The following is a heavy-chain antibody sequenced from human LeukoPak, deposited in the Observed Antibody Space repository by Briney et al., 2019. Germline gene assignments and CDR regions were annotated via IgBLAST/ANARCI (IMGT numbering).Heavy chain of an antibody. CDR3: ARSGYGFGRDWFDP. D-gene: IGHD5-18*01. Sequence: SQTLSLTCAISGDSVSNNSATWIWLRQSPSRGLEWLGRTYYKSRWYNDYAVSGKSRISINPDTSKNQFSLQLNSATPEDTAVYYCARSGYGFGRDWFDPWGQGTLVTVSS. CDR2: TYYKSRWYN. V-gene: IGHV6-1*01. J-gene: IGHJ5*02. CDR1: GDSVSNNSAT.